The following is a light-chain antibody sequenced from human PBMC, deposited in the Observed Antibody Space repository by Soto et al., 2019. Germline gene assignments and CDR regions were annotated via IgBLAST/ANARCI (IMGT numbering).Light chain of an antibody. J-gene: IGLJ3*02. Sequence: QSVLTQPRSVSGSPGQSVTISCTGTSSDVGGYNYVSWYQQHPGKAPKLMIYDVSKRPSGVPDRFSGSKSGNTASLTISGRQAEDEADYYCCSYAGSYTWVFGGGTKLTVI. CDR3: CSYAGSYTWV. CDR2: DVS. CDR1: SSDVGGYNY. V-gene: IGLV2-11*01.